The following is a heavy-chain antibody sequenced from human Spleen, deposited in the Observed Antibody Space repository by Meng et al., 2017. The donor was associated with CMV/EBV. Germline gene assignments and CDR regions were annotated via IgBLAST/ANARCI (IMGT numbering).Heavy chain of an antibody. CDR1: GYTLTDQY. CDR2: VDPEDGET. CDR3: ATGKWYTVD. Sequence: KMSCRVSGYTLTDQYMHWVRQAPGGGLEWVGQVDPEDGETIYAEKFQGRVTLTADTATDTAYMTLSSLRSEDTAVYYCATGKWYTVDWGQGTLVTVSS. J-gene: IGHJ4*02. D-gene: IGHD1-14*01. V-gene: IGHV1-69-2*01.